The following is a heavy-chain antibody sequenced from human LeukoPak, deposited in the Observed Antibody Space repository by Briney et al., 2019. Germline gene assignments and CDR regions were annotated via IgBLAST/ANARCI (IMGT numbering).Heavy chain of an antibody. CDR1: GFTFNNYE. J-gene: IGHJ3*02. CDR2: ISGSGSII. Sequence: GGSLRLSFAASGFTFNNYEMNWVRQTPGKGLEWVSYISGSGSIIYYAESVRGRFTISRDNAKNSLYLQMNSLRVEDTALYYCARDRGSSVSYFFDAFDIWGQGTMVTVSS. V-gene: IGHV3-48*03. D-gene: IGHD3-22*01. CDR3: ARDRGSSVSYFFDAFDI.